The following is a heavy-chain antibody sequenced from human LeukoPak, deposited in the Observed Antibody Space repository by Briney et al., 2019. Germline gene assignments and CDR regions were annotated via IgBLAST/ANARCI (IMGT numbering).Heavy chain of an antibody. V-gene: IGHV4-30-2*06. J-gene: IGHJ4*02. CDR1: GASISSGGYY. CDR2: IYHSGVT. CDR3: ARTYSSGPLDH. Sequence: PSETLSLTCTVSGASISSGGYYWSWIRQSPTKGLESIGYIYHSGVTYYRPSLNNRVHISIDESKNQISLKLASVTVADTAVYYCARTYSSGPLDHWGQGTQVTVSS. D-gene: IGHD3-10*01.